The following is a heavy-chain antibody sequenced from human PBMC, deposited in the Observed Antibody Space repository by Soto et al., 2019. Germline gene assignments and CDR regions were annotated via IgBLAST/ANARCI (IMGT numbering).Heavy chain of an antibody. CDR1: GGTFSSYA. Sequence: QVQLVQSGAEVKKRGSSVKVSCKASGGTFSSYAISWVRQAPGQGLEWMGGIIPIFGIANYAQKLQGRVTIXAVXSTSTAYMELSSLRSEDAAVYYCARERNGYYGMDVWGQGTTVTVS. CDR2: IIPIFGIA. J-gene: IGHJ6*02. V-gene: IGHV1-69*12. D-gene: IGHD3-16*01. CDR3: ARERNGYYGMDV.